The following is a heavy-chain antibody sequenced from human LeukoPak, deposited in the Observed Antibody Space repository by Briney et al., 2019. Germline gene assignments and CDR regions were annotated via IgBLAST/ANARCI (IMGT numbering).Heavy chain of an antibody. CDR1: GGSISSSSYS. J-gene: IGHJ4*02. CDR2: IYYSGST. CDR3: AEEHLATSGVFH. V-gene: IGHV4-39*01. D-gene: IGHD5-24*01. Sequence: PSETLSLTCTVSGGSISSSSYSWGWIRQPPGKGLEWIGSIYYSGSTYYNPSLKSRVTISVDTSKNQFSLKLTSLTAADTAVYYCAEEHLATSGVFHWSQGTLVTVSS.